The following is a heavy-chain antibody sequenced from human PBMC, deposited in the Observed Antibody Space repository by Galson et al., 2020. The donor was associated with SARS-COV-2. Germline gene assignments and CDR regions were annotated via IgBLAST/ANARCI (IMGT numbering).Heavy chain of an antibody. J-gene: IGHJ4*02. D-gene: IGHD1-26*01. V-gene: IGHV4-61*02. CDR1: GRSISNGSYY. CDR3: ARESRWDLYFDH. Sequence: SETLSLTCTVAGRSISNGSYYCSWIRQPAGKGLELIGLIYTGVNTNYNPSLKSRVTISVDTSKNQFSLKLSSVTAADTAVYYCARESRWDLYFDHWGQGTLVTVSS. CDR2: IYTGVNT.